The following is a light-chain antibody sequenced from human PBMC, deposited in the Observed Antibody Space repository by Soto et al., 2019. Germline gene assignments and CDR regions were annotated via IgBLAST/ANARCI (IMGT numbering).Light chain of an antibody. CDR3: QQFKTFPIT. J-gene: IGKJ5*01. CDR2: LTS. CDR1: QDISKS. Sequence: DIQMTQSPSSVSASVGDRVTLTCRASQDISKSLAWYQQKPGKAPRLLIYLTSTLESGVPSRFSGSGSGTDFSITIRSLQPEDFATYYCQQFKTFPITLGQGTRLEIK. V-gene: IGKV1-12*01.